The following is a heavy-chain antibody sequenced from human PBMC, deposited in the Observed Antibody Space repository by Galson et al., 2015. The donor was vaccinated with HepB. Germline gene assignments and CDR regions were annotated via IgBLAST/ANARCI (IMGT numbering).Heavy chain of an antibody. D-gene: IGHD3-10*01. CDR1: GYTFTGYY. V-gene: IGHV1-2*06. CDR2: INPNSGGT. CDR3: ARSITMVRGVYLNYYGMDV. J-gene: IGHJ6*02. Sequence: SVKVSCKASGYTFTGYYMHWVRQAPGQGLEWMGRINPNSGGTNYAQKFQGRVTMTRDTSISTAYMELSRLRSDDTAVYYCARSITMVRGVYLNYYGMDVWGQGTTVTVSS.